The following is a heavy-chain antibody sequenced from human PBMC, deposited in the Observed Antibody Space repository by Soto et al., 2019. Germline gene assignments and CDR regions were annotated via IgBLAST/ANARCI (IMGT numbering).Heavy chain of an antibody. V-gene: IGHV4-34*01. D-gene: IGHD2-15*01. Sequence: QVQLQQWGAGLLKPSETLSLTCAVYGGSFSGYYWSWIRQPPGKGLEWIGEINHSGSTNYNPSLKSRVTISVDTSKNQCSLKLSSVTAADTAVYYCASRVVWYYYYYGMDVWGQGTTVTVSS. CDR1: GGSFSGYY. J-gene: IGHJ6*02. CDR3: ASRVVWYYYYYGMDV. CDR2: INHSGST.